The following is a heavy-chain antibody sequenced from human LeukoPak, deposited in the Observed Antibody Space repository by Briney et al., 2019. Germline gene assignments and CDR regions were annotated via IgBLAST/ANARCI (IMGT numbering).Heavy chain of an antibody. Sequence: GGSLRLSCAASGFTFSSYWIHWVRHVPGKGPVWVSRISTDGSNLGYADSVKGRFTISRDNAKSTLYLQMNSLRAEDTAVYYCVRSAYYGSRGFYLDPWGQGSLVTVSS. CDR3: VRSAYYGSRGFYLDP. J-gene: IGHJ5*02. D-gene: IGHD3-22*01. CDR2: ISTDGSNL. V-gene: IGHV3-74*01. CDR1: GFTFSSYW.